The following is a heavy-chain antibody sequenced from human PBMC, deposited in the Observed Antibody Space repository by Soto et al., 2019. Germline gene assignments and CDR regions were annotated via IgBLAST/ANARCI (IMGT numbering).Heavy chain of an antibody. CDR1: GFSFSSYR. CDR2: IRSKANSYAT. Sequence: GGSLTLSCPASGFSFSSYRMQWVRQAPGKGPEWVGRIRSKANSYATAYAASVKGRFTISRDDSKNTAYLQMNSLKTEDTAVYYCTRLGENWNDRDYYYYGMDVWGQGTTVTVSS. V-gene: IGHV3-73*01. CDR3: TRLGENWNDRDYYYYGMDV. J-gene: IGHJ6*02. D-gene: IGHD1-1*01.